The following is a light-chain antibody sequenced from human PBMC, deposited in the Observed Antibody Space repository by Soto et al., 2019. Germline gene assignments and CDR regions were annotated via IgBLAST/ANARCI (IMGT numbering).Light chain of an antibody. J-gene: IGLJ3*02. CDR2: DVS. CDR3: SSYTATRTVV. Sequence: QAVVTQPASMSGSPGQSITIACTGTSSDVGGYNHVSWYQVHPGKAPRLVIYDVSIRPPAVSDRFSGSTSGNTASLTISGLQAEDEADYYCSSYTATRTVVFGGGTKVTVL. V-gene: IGLV2-14*03. CDR1: SSDVGGYNH.